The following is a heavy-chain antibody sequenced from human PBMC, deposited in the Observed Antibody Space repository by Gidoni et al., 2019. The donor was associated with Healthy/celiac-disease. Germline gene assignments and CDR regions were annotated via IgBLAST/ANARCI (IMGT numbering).Heavy chain of an antibody. D-gene: IGHD3-16*01. CDR1: GFTFDDYA. J-gene: IGHJ6*02. CDR3: AKDSGSTFRYYYGMDV. V-gene: IGHV3-9*01. CDR2: ISWNSGSI. Sequence: EVQLVESGGGLVQPGRSLRLSCAASGFTFDDYAMHWVRHAPGKGLVGVSGISWNSGSIGYADSVKGRFTISRDNAKNSLYLQMNSLRAEDTALYYCAKDSGSTFRYYYGMDVWGQGTTVTVSS.